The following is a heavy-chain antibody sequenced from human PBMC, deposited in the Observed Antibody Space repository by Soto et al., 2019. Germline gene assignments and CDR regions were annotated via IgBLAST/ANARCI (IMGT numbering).Heavy chain of an antibody. V-gene: IGHV4-4*02. Sequence: QVQLQESGPGLVKPSGTLSLTCAVCGGSISSSNWWSWVRQPPGKGLEWIGEIYHSGSTNYNPSLKSRVTISVDKSKNQFSLKLSSVTAADTAVYYCARSPDSSGYYPRRYYYGMDVWGQGTTVTVSS. CDR3: ARSPDSSGYYPRRYYYGMDV. CDR1: GGSISSSNW. J-gene: IGHJ6*02. CDR2: IYHSGST. D-gene: IGHD3-22*01.